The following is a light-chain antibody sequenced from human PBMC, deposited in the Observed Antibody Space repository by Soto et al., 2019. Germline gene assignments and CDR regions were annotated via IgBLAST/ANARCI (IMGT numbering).Light chain of an antibody. CDR2: GAS. V-gene: IGKV3-20*01. CDR1: QSVGSSY. CDR3: QQYGSSLFT. J-gene: IGKJ3*01. Sequence: EIVLTQSPGTLSLSPGERATLSCRASQSVGSSYLAWYQQKPGQAPRLLIYGASSRATGIPGRFSGGGSGTDFTLTITRLEPEDFAVYYCQQYGSSLFTFGPGTKVDTK.